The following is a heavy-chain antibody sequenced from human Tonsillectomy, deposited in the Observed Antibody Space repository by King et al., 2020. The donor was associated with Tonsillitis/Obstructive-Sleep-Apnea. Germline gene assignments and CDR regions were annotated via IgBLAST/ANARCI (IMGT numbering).Heavy chain of an antibody. J-gene: IGHJ4*02. D-gene: IGHD3-3*01. CDR2: IYWDDDK. V-gene: IGHV2-5*02. CDR1: GFSLSTSGVG. CDR3: AHITDDVWSGYSGFDY. Sequence: TLKESGPTLVKPTQTLTLTCTFSGFSLSTSGVGVGWIRQPPGKALECLALIYWDDDKRYSXSXKSRLTITKDTSKNQVVLTMTNMDPVDTATYYCAHITDDVWSGYSGFDYWGPXXXVTVSS.